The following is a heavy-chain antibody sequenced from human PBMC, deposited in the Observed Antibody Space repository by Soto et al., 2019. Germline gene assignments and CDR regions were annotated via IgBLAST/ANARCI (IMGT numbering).Heavy chain of an antibody. D-gene: IGHD3-16*01. J-gene: IGHJ4*02. Sequence: QVQLVQSGAEVKKPGASVKVSCKSSGYNSNSYAMHWVRQGPGQRLEWMGWINAASGDTKYSQKFQARVTITKDTSATSAYRELRSRPSADTAVYYCERGDYVWGSHFMWGQGTLVTVSS. CDR2: INAASGDT. CDR1: GYNSNSYA. V-gene: IGHV1-3*01. CDR3: ERGDYVWGSHFM.